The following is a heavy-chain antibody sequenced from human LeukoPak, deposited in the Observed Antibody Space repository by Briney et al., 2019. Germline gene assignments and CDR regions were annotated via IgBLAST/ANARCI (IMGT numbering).Heavy chain of an antibody. CDR3: ARGGRSNPGQYSFDY. CDR1: GFAFTDYW. Sequence: PGGSLRLSCAASGFAFTDYWMHWVRQAAGKGLVWVSRISTDGSRTSHADSVKGRFTISRDNAKNMLYLEMNSLRVEDTAFYYCARGGRSNPGQYSFDYWGQETLDTVSS. V-gene: IGHV3-74*01. D-gene: IGHD2/OR15-2a*01. J-gene: IGHJ4*02. CDR2: ISTDGSRT.